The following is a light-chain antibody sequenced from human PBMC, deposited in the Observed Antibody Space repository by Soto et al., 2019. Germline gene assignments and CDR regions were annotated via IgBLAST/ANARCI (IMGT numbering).Light chain of an antibody. J-gene: IGLJ1*01. V-gene: IGLV2-14*03. CDR2: DVN. CDR1: IDDVGAYNY. CDR3: SSYTSTYSLV. Sequence: QSALTQPASVSGSPGQSITISCTGTIDDVGAYNYVSWYQQRSGSAPQLIMYDVNNRPSGASHRFSGSKSGHTAYLTISGLQSDDEANYHCSSYTSTYSLVFGTGTKLTVL.